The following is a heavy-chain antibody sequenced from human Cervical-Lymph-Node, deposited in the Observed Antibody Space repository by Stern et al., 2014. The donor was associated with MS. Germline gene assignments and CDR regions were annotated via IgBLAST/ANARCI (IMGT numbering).Heavy chain of an antibody. CDR1: GYIFTGYY. J-gene: IGHJ6*02. Sequence: QVQLVQSGAEVKKPGASVKVSCKTSGYIFTGYYIHWVRHAPGQELEWMAWINPNTGGTKDAQKFQGRVTMSRDTSISTAYVELSSLTSDDTAVYYCARDQRGITIFGVVTDYYYLGMDVWGQGTTVTVSS. CDR2: INPNTGGT. D-gene: IGHD3-3*01. V-gene: IGHV1-2*02. CDR3: ARDQRGITIFGVVTDYYYLGMDV.